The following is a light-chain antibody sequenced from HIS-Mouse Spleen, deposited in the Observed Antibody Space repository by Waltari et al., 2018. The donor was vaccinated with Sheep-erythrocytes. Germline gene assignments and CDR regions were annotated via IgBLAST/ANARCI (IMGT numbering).Light chain of an antibody. V-gene: IGKV1-6*01. J-gene: IGKJ1*01. CDR2: AAS. CDR3: LQDYNYPWT. CDR1: QGIRND. Sequence: AIQMTQSPSSLSASVGDRVTITCRASQGIRNDLGWYQQKPGKAPKLLIYAASSLQSGVHSRFSGSGSGTDFTLTIRSLQPEDFATYYCLQDYNYPWTFGQGIKVEIK.